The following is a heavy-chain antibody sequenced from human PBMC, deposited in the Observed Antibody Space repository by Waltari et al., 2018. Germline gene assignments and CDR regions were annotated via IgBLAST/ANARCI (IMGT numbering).Heavy chain of an antibody. Sequence: EVQLVESGGGLIQPGGSLRLSCAASGLIVTSHTMTWVRQAAGKGLEWVSVVYVGGDTLYTDSGKGRFTISRDIAKNTLYLQMSSLRVEDTAVYYCARRSGSYLDHWGQGTLVTVSS. CDR1: GLIVTSHT. CDR2: VYVGGDT. J-gene: IGHJ4*02. CDR3: ARRSGSYLDH. D-gene: IGHD1-26*01. V-gene: IGHV3-53*01.